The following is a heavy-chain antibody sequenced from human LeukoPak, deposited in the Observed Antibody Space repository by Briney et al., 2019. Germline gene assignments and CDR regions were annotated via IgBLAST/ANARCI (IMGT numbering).Heavy chain of an antibody. D-gene: IGHD3-10*01. Sequence: SETLSLTCTVSGGSISSSSYYWGWLRQPPGKGLEWIGNIYYSGTTYYNPSLKSRVTMSVDTSKNQFSLRLRSVTAADTAVYYCARTPITMVRGVMGYFDYWGQGTLVTVSS. CDR3: ARTPITMVRGVMGYFDY. CDR2: IYYSGTT. CDR1: GGSISSSSYY. J-gene: IGHJ4*02. V-gene: IGHV4-39*01.